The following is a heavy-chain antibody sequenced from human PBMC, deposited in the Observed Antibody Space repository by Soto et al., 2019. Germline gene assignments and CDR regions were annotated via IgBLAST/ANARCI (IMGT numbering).Heavy chain of an antibody. CDR1: EYTFTTFY. CDR2: ISPSGDST. CDR3: ARHFGIVRNYYYYYGMDV. V-gene: IGHV1-46*01. D-gene: IGHD3-3*01. Sequence: QVQLVQSGAEVRKPGASVKISCRASEYTFTTFYIHWVRQTPGQGLEWMGMISPSGDSTTYAQRLQGRVTMTRDTSMSTAFMELRSLRSEDTAMYYCARHFGIVRNYYYYYGMDVWGQGTTVTVSS. J-gene: IGHJ6*02.